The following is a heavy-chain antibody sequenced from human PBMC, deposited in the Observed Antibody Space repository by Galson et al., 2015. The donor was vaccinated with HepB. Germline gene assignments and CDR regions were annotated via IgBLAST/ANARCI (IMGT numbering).Heavy chain of an antibody. CDR2: ITWNSNNR. Sequence: SLRLSCAASGFAFDDYAMHWVRQAPGKGLEWVSGITWNSNNRGYADSVKGRFTISRDNAKNSLYLQMNSLRAEDTALYYCAKGTQSLYYDILTASYVRRTSKQTADAFDVWGQGTMVTVS. CDR1: GFAFDDYA. CDR3: AKGTQSLYYDILTASYVRRTSKQTADAFDV. D-gene: IGHD3-9*01. J-gene: IGHJ3*01. V-gene: IGHV3-9*01.